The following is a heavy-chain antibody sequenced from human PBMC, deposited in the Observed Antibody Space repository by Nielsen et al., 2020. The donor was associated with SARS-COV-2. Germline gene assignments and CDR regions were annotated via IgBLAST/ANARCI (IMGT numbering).Heavy chain of an antibody. CDR1: GFTFSSYG. CDR2: ISSDGNKK. J-gene: IGHJ5*02. Sequence: GGSLRLSCAASGFTFSSYGMHWVRQAPGKSLEWVAVISSDGNKKNYADSVKGRFTISRDNSKSTLYLQMNSLRPDDTAVYFCARDRLWVGEVSWGQGTLVTVSS. CDR3: ARDRLWVGEVS. D-gene: IGHD3-10*01. V-gene: IGHV3-30-3*01.